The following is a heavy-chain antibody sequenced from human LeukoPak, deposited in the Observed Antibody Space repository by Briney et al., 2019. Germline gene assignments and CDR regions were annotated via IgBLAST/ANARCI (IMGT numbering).Heavy chain of an antibody. D-gene: IGHD6-19*01. V-gene: IGHV3-30*02. CDR2: TRYGGTVN. CDR3: AKEENSGWYGTDL. Sequence: GGPLRLSCARSGFSFSYYGFHWFRQTPDKGLDWVTFTRYGGTVNYYKDSVKGRFTISSDNYKNTVYLQMSSLRTEDAAVYFCAKEENSGWYGTDLWGRGTQVIVSS. J-gene: IGHJ5*02. CDR1: GFSFSYYG.